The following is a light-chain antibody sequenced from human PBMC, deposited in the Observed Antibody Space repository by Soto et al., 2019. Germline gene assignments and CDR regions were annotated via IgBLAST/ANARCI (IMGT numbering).Light chain of an antibody. CDR3: VQDYTYPLS. CDR2: AAS. Sequence: AIQMTQSPSSLSASIGDRVTITCRASQGVRLDLDWYQQKPGKAPKLLIYAASNLQNGVSSRFSGSGSGTDFTLTISDLQPDDFATYYCVQDYTYPLSFGGGTKVQIK. J-gene: IGKJ4*01. V-gene: IGKV1-6*01. CDR1: QGVRLD.